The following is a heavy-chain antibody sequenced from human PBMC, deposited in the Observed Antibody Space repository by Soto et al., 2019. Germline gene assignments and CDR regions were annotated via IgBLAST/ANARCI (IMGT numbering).Heavy chain of an antibody. D-gene: IGHD1-26*01. CDR1: GFTFGAYT. CDR3: ARDGYSGRSDGFDI. V-gene: IGHV3-30*09. CDR2: ISYDGNRE. J-gene: IGHJ3*02. Sequence: HLVESGGGVVQPGGSLRLSCAASGFTFGAYTMHWVRQAPGKGLEWVTDISYDGNRERYTDPVKGRFAVSRDNPKSTVYLQMNSLRPEDTAVYYCARDGYSGRSDGFDIWGQGTMVTVSS.